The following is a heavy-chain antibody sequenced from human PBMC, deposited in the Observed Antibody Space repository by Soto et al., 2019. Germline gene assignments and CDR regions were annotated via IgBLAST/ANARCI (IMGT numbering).Heavy chain of an antibody. D-gene: IGHD5-12*01. J-gene: IGHJ3*02. Sequence: SETLSLTFTVSGGSISSYYWSWIRQPPGKGLEWIGYIYYSGGTNYNPSLKSRVTISVDTSKNQFSLKLSSVTAADTAVYYCARERKGVSGYGSTDVAFDIWGQGTMVT. CDR1: GGSISSYY. CDR3: ARERKGVSGYGSTDVAFDI. CDR2: IYYSGGT. V-gene: IGHV4-59*01.